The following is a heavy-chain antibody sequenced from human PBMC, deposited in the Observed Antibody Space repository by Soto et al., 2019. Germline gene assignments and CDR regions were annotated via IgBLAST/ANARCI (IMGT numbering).Heavy chain of an antibody. CDR3: AKDYSTVTTDPLSVVLFDY. J-gene: IGHJ4*02. CDR2: ITSDGRT. D-gene: IGHD4-17*01. CDR1: GFTFSSYA. Sequence: GGSLRLSCAASGFTFSSYAMSWVRQAPGKGLEWVSIITSDGRTYYADSVKGRFTISRDNSKNTVYLQMNSLRAEDTAVYYCAKDYSTVTTDPLSVVLFDYWGQGALVTVSS. V-gene: IGHV3-23*01.